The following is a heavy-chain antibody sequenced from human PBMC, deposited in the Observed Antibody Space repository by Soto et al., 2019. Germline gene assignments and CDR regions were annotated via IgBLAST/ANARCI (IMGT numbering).Heavy chain of an antibody. J-gene: IGHJ6*02. CDR1: GYTFTSYD. V-gene: IGHV1-8*01. CDR3: ARDLFYDFWSGPNYYGMDV. CDR2: MNPNSGNT. D-gene: IGHD3-3*01. Sequence: ASVKVSCKASGYTFTSYDINWVRQATGQGLEWMGWMNPNSGNTGCAQKFQGRVTMTRNTSISTAYMELSSLRSEDTAVYYCARDLFYDFWSGPNYYGMDVWGQGTTVTVSS.